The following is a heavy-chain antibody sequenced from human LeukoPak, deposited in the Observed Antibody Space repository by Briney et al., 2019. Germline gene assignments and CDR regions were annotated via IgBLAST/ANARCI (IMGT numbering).Heavy chain of an antibody. J-gene: IGHJ4*02. Sequence: RASVKVSCKASGYTFTGYYMHWVRQAPGQGLEWMRWINPNSGGTNYAQKFQGRVTMTRGTSISTAYMELSRLRSDDTAVYYCARDLASSSSENKAYWGQGTLVTVSS. D-gene: IGHD6-6*01. V-gene: IGHV1-2*02. CDR1: GYTFTGYY. CDR3: ARDLASSSSENKAY. CDR2: INPNSGGT.